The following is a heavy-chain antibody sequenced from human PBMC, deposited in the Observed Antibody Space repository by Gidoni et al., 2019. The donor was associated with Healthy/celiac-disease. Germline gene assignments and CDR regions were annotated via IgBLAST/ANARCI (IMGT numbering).Heavy chain of an antibody. CDR2: IYWNDDK. Sequence: QITLKESGPTLVKPTQTLTLTCTFSGFSLSTSGVGVGWIRQPPGKALEWLALIYWNDDKRYSPSLKSRLTITKDTSKNQVVLTMTNMDPVDTATYYCAHSCIAARQNNWFDPWGQGTLVTVSS. D-gene: IGHD6-6*01. CDR1: GFSLSTSGVG. J-gene: IGHJ5*02. V-gene: IGHV2-5*01. CDR3: AHSCIAARQNNWFDP.